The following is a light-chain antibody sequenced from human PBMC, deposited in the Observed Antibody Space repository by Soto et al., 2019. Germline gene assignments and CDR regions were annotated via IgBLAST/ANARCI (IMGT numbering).Light chain of an antibody. CDR2: AAS. J-gene: IGKJ5*01. CDR1: QGISSW. V-gene: IGKV1D-12*01. Sequence: DIQMTQSPSSVSASVGDRVTITCRASQGISSWLAWYQRKPGRAPKLLIYAASRLQAGVPLRFSGSGSGTDFTLTISDLQPEDFATYYCQQANSFPITFGQGTRLEIK. CDR3: QQANSFPIT.